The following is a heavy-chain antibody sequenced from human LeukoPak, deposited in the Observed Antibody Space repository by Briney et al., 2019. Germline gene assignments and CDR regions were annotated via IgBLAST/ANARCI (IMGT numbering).Heavy chain of an antibody. CDR2: IYPGDSDT. J-gene: IGHJ4*02. CDR1: GYIFTNYW. V-gene: IGHV5-51*01. CDR3: ARQSGSGSYRSSYVY. Sequence: GESLKISCKGSGYIFTNYWIGWVRQMPGKGLEWMGVIYPGDSDTRYSPSFQGQVTISADKSISTAYLQWNSLKASDTAMYYCARQSGSGSYRSSYVYWGQGTLVTVSS. D-gene: IGHD3-10*01.